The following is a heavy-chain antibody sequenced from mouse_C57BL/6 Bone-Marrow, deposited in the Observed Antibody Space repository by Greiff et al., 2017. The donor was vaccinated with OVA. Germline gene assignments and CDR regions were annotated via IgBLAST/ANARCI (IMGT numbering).Heavy chain of an antibody. D-gene: IGHD1-1*01. CDR3: ATNYYGSSYWYFDV. CDR2: LWRGGST. J-gene: IGHJ1*03. V-gene: IGHV2-5*01. Sequence: VQLQQSGPGLVQPSQSLSITCTVSGFSLTSYGVHWVRQSPGKGLEWLGVLWRGGSTDYNAAFMSRLSITKDNSKSQVFFKMNSLQADDTAIYYCATNYYGSSYWYFDVWGTGTTVTVSS. CDR1: GFSLTSYG.